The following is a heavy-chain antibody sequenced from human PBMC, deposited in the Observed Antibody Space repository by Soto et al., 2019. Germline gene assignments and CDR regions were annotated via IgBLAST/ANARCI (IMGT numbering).Heavy chain of an antibody. Sequence: SETLSLTCAVYGGSFRGYYWSWIRQPPGKGLEWIGEINHSGSTNYNPSLKSRVTISVDTSKNQFSLKLSSVTAADTAVYYCASKLQGVYGMDVWLKGTMVT. CDR3: ASKLQGVYGMDV. CDR2: INHSGST. V-gene: IGHV4-34*01. D-gene: IGHD4-4*01. J-gene: IGHJ6*04. CDR1: GGSFRGYY.